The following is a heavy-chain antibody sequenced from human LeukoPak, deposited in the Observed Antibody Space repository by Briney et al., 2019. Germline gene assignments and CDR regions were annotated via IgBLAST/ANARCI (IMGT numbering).Heavy chain of an antibody. CDR2: INHSGST. Sequence: SETLSLTCAVYGGSFSGYYWSWIRQPPGKGLEWIGEINHSGSTNYDPSLKSRVTISVDTSKNQFSLKLSSVTAADTAVYYCARKEGSSSWYRFGYWGQGTLVTVSS. J-gene: IGHJ4*02. CDR1: GGSFSGYY. V-gene: IGHV4-34*01. CDR3: ARKEGSSSWYRFGY. D-gene: IGHD6-13*01.